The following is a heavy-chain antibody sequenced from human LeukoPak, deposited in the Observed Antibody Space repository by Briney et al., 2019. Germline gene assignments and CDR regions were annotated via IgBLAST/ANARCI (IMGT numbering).Heavy chain of an antibody. Sequence: ASVKVSCKASGYTFTSYGISWVRQAPGQGLEWMGWISAYNGNTNYAQKLQGRVTMTTDTSTSTAYVELRSLRSDDTAVYYCARDENYGSGSYHNLWGQGTLVTVSS. V-gene: IGHV1-18*01. CDR3: ARDENYGSGSYHNL. CDR1: GYTFTSYG. J-gene: IGHJ5*02. CDR2: ISAYNGNT. D-gene: IGHD3-10*01.